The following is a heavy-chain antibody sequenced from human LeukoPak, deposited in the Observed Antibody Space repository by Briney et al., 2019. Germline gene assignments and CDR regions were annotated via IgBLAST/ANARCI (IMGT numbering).Heavy chain of an antibody. J-gene: IGHJ6*02. Sequence: GGSLRLSCAASGFTVSSNYMSWVRQAPGKGLEWVSLTYSGGSTYYADSVKGRFTISRDNSKNTLYLQMNSLRAEDTAVYYCASRDKGHYYGMDVWGQGTTVTVSS. CDR2: TYSGGST. CDR3: ASRDKGHYYGMDV. D-gene: IGHD5-24*01. V-gene: IGHV3-66*01. CDR1: GFTVSSNY.